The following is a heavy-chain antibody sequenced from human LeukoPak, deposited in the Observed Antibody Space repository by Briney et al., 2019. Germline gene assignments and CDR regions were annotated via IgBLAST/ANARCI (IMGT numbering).Heavy chain of an antibody. CDR2: IIPILGIA. D-gene: IGHD6-6*01. J-gene: IGHJ5*02. Sequence: SVKVSCKASGGTFSSYAISWVRQAPGQGLEWMGRIIPILGIANYAQKFQGRVTITADKSTSTASMELSSLRSEDTAVYYCARDLMSSIAALDDPWGQGTLVTVSS. CDR3: ARDLMSSIAALDDP. CDR1: GGTFSSYA. V-gene: IGHV1-69*04.